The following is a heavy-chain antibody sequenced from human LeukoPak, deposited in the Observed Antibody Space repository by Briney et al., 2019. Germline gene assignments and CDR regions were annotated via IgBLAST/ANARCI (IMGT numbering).Heavy chain of an antibody. CDR1: GGSFSGYY. Sequence: SETLSLTCAVYGGSFSGYYWSWIRQPPGKGLGWIGEINHSGSTNYNPSLKSRVTISVDTSKNQFSLKLSSVTAADTAVYYCATGSLLWFGEPLDYWGQGTLVTVSS. V-gene: IGHV4-34*01. CDR2: INHSGST. CDR3: ATGSLLWFGEPLDY. J-gene: IGHJ4*02. D-gene: IGHD3-10*01.